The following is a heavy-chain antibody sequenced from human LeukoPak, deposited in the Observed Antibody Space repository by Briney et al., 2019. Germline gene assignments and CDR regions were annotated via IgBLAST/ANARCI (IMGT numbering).Heavy chain of an antibody. Sequence: PSETLSLTCTVSGGSIGTYYWSWIRQPPGKGLEWIGYIYYSGSTNYNPSLKSRVTMSVDTSKNQFSLKLSSVTAADTAVYYCARGSERGFWSGFPGDWFDPWGQGTLVTVSS. J-gene: IGHJ5*02. V-gene: IGHV4-59*01. D-gene: IGHD3-3*01. CDR3: ARGSERGFWSGFPGDWFDP. CDR2: IYYSGST. CDR1: GGSIGTYY.